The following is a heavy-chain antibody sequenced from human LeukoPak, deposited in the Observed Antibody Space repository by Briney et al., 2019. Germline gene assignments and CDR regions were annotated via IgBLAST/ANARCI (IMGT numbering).Heavy chain of an antibody. CDR1: GFTISNYW. V-gene: IGHV3-7*01. CDR2: IQQEGSEK. CDR3: ARRMWVSAYSFDN. Sequence: GGSLRLSCAASGFTISNYWMTWVRQAPGKGQELVANIQQEGSEKDYVDSAKGRFTIPRDNAKNSLYLQMNSLRAEDTAVYYCARRMWVSAYSFDNWGQGTLVTVSS. D-gene: IGHD3-22*01. J-gene: IGHJ4*02.